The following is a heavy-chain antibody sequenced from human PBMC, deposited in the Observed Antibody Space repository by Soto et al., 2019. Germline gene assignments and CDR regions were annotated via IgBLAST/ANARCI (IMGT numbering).Heavy chain of an antibody. CDR3: ARVVGYYDSSGPPFDY. CDR1: GYTFTGYY. D-gene: IGHD3-22*01. Sequence: QVQLVQSGAEVKKPGASVKVSCKASGYTFTGYYMHWVRQAPGQGLEWMGWINPNSGGTNYAQKLQGRVTMTRDTSISTAYMELSRLRSDDTAVYYCARVVGYYDSSGPPFDYWGQGTLVTVSS. V-gene: IGHV1-2*02. CDR2: INPNSGGT. J-gene: IGHJ4*02.